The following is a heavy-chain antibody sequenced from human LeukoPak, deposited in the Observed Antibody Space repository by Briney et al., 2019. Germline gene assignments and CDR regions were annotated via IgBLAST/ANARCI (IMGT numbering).Heavy chain of an antibody. CDR2: IKYDGSET. J-gene: IGHJ4*02. CDR1: GLTFSSYW. CDR3: ARDSPLSNY. V-gene: IGHV3-7*04. Sequence: GGSLRLSCAASGLTFSSYWMTWVRQAPGKGLEWVATIKYDGSETYYVDSVRGRFSISRDNAKNSLYLQMNSLRAEDTAVYYCARDSPLSNYWGQGTLVTVSS.